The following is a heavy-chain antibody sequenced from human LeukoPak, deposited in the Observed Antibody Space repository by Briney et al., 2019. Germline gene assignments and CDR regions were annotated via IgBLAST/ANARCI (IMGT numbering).Heavy chain of an antibody. Sequence: GGSLRLSCAASGFTFNTYNLNWVRQAPGKGLEWVSSISSSSSYIYYADSVKGRFTISRDNAKNSLYLQMNSLRAEDTAVYYCARDAASSGWYGETDYWGQGTLVTVSS. J-gene: IGHJ4*02. CDR2: ISSSSSYI. D-gene: IGHD6-19*01. CDR1: GFTFNTYN. V-gene: IGHV3-21*01. CDR3: ARDAASSGWYGETDY.